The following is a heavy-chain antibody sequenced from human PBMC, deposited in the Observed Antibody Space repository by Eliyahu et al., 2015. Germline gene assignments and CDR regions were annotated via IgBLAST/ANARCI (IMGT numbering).Heavy chain of an antibody. J-gene: IGHJ3*02. CDR2: ITDNGSPR. Sequence: QVQVVESGGGLXKPGGSLRLSXVAXGFTFSDFYMSWLRQAPGKGLEGIAYITDNGSPRYYADSVKGRFTISRDNAKKLLYLQMNSLRVEDTAVYYCARDAEIHAFHIWGQGTMVTVS. CDR3: ARDAEIHAFHI. D-gene: IGHD1-14*01. CDR1: GFTFSDFY. V-gene: IGHV3-11*01.